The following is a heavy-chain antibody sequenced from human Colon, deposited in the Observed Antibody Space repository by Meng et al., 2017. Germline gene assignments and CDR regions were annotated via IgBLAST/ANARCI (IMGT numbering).Heavy chain of an antibody. CDR1: GFTFSDYW. CDR3: ARDYGRAGDY. CDR2: INQEGDKI. V-gene: IGHV3-7*01. Sequence: GESLKISCAVSGFTFSDYWMSWVRQPPGKGLEWVACINQEGDKIYYVDSVKGRFTVSRDNAKNSLYLEMNTQRAEDTALYYCARDYGRAGDYWGQGTLVTVSS. J-gene: IGHJ4*02. D-gene: IGHD3-10*01.